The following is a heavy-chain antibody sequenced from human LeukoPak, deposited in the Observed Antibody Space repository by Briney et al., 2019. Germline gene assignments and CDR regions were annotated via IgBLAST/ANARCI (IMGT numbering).Heavy chain of an antibody. D-gene: IGHD7-27*01. CDR3: ARAPPSWGRQIDY. V-gene: IGHV1-69*05. Sequence: SVKVSCKASGGTFSSYAISWVRQAPGQGLEWMGRIIPIFGTANYAQKFQGRVTITTDESTSTAYMELSSLRSDDTAVYYCARAPPSWGRQIDYWGQGTLVTVSS. J-gene: IGHJ4*02. CDR2: IIPIFGTA. CDR1: GGTFSSYA.